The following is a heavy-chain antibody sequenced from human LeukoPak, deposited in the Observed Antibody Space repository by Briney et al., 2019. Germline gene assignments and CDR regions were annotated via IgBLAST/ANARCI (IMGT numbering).Heavy chain of an antibody. CDR1: GGSISSYY. Sequence: SETLSLTCTVSGGSISSYYWSWIRQPPGKGLEWIGYIYYSGSTNYNPSLKSRVTISVDTSKNQFSLKLSSVTAADTAVYYCARVQRGYCSGGSCFLYYYYYYMDVWGKGTTVTISS. CDR3: ARVQRGYCSGGSCFLYYYYYYMDV. CDR2: IYYSGST. D-gene: IGHD2-15*01. V-gene: IGHV4-59*01. J-gene: IGHJ6*03.